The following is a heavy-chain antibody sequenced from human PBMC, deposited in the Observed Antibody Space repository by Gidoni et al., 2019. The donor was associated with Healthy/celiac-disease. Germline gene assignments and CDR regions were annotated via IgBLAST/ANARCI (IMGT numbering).Heavy chain of an antibody. CDR1: GITFSTYR. CDR2: IKQDGSEK. J-gene: IGHJ4*02. Sequence: EVQLAAPGGGSVYPGGFLRLSRTGSGITFSTYRMDWVRQAPGKGLEWVDNIKQDGSEKNYVDSVKGRFTVSRDNAKNSVYLQMNSLRVEDTGVYYCAREGFGPGSFWGQGSLVTVSS. D-gene: IGHD3-10*01. V-gene: IGHV3-7*01. CDR3: AREGFGPGSF.